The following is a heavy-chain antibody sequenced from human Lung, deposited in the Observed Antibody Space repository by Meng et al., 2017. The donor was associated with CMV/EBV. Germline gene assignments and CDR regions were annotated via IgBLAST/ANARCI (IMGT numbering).Heavy chain of an antibody. J-gene: IGHJ6*02. CDR1: GFTFSSHA. CDR3: AGGVPAAIGYYDFWSGYLYGMDV. D-gene: IGHD3-3*01. V-gene: IGHV3-48*04. CDR2: ISTSSSTI. Sequence: GGSLRLXXAASGFTFSSHALSWVRQAPGKGLEWVSDISTSSSTIYYADSVKGRFTISRDNAKNSLYLQMNSLRAEDTAVYYCAGGVPAAIGYYDFWSGYLYGMDVWGQGTXVTVSS.